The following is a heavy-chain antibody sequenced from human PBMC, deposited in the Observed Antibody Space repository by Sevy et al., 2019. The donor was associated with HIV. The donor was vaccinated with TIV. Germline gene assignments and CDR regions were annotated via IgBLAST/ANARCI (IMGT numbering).Heavy chain of an antibody. D-gene: IGHD3-3*01. Sequence: SETLSLTCAVHDGSFSGYYWNWIRQLPGKGLEWIGEINESGITYYNPSLKSRVTISVDTSKNQFSLKLSSVTAADTAVYYCARAYYDFWSGHDYYYGMDVWGQGTTVTVSS. CDR2: INESGIT. V-gene: IGHV4-34*01. CDR3: ARAYYDFWSGHDYYYGMDV. CDR1: DGSFSGYY. J-gene: IGHJ6*02.